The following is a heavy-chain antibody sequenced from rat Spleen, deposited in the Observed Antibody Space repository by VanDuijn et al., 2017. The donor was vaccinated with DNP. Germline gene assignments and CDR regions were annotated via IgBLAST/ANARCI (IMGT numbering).Heavy chain of an antibody. J-gene: IGHJ4*01. CDR2: ISSGGST. CDR3: ARFGVREGDA. V-gene: IGHV2-6*01. D-gene: IGHD4-3*01. CDR1: GFSLTSYT. Sequence: QVQLKESGPGLVQPSQTLSLTCTVSGFSLTSYTVSWVRQPPGKGLEWIAAISSGGSTYYNSALKSRLSISRDTSKSQVFLKMNSLQTEDTAMYFCARFGVREGDAWGQGTSVTVSS.